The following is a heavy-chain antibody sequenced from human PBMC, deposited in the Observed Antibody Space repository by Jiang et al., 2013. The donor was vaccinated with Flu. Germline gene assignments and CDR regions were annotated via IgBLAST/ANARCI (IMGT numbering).Heavy chain of an antibody. CDR2: IDHSGNT. CDR3: ARQGTYASDY. Sequence: SLTCGVSGGSISDNWWSWVRQSPGKGLEWIGEIDHSGNTNYNPSLQSRVTISVDKSKSQFSLKLNSVTAADTAVYYCARQGTYASDYWGPGILVTVSS. CDR1: GGSISDNW. D-gene: IGHD1-7*01. V-gene: IGHV4-4*02. J-gene: IGHJ4*02.